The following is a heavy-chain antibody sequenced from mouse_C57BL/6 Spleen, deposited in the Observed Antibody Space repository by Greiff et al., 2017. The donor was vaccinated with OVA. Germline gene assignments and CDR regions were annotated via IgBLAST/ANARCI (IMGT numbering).Heavy chain of an antibody. CDR2: IDPSDSYT. CDR1: GYTFTSYW. Sequence: QVQLQQPGAELVMPGASVKLSCKASGYTFTSYWMHWVKQRPGQGLEWIGEIDPSDSYTNYNQKFKGKSTLTVDKSSSTAYMQLSSLTSEDSAVYYCARGIYDGYLQLRYFDVWGTGTTVTVSS. J-gene: IGHJ1*03. CDR3: ARGIYDGYLQLRYFDV. D-gene: IGHD2-3*01. V-gene: IGHV1-69*01.